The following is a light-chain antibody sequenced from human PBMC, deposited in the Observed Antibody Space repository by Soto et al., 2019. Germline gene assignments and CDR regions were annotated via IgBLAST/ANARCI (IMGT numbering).Light chain of an antibody. CDR1: QSIGDY. Sequence: DIQMTQSPSSLSASVGDTVTISCRASQSIGDYLNWYQQKPGKAPKLLIYAASSLQSGVPSRFSGSGSGTDFTLTISSLQPEDFATYYCQQSYSTLWTFGQGTKVEIK. V-gene: IGKV1-39*01. CDR2: AAS. J-gene: IGKJ1*01. CDR3: QQSYSTLWT.